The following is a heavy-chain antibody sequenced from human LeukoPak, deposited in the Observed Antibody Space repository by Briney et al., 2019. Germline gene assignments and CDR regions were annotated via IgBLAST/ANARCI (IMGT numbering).Heavy chain of an antibody. CDR3: TTDPITMVRGVAPNWFDP. CDR2: IKSKTDGGTT. V-gene: IGHV3-15*01. J-gene: IGHJ5*02. CDR1: GFSFSNYW. D-gene: IGHD3-10*01. Sequence: PGGSLRLSCAASGFSFSNYWMNWVRQAPGKGLEWVGRIKSKTDGGTTDYAAPVKGRFTISRDDSKNTLYLQMNSLKTEDTAVYYCTTDPITMVRGVAPNWFDPWGQRTLVTVSS.